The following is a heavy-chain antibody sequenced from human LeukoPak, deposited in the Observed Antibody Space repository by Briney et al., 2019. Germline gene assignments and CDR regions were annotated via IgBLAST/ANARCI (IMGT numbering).Heavy chain of an antibody. CDR3: AKGPYNTYMVWFDL. CDR2: ISGGGDNT. CDR1: GFTFSSYV. V-gene: IGHV3-23*01. D-gene: IGHD1-14*01. J-gene: IGHJ5*02. Sequence: GSLRLSCAASGFTFSSYVVGWVRQGPGNGLEWVSGISGGGDNTYYADSVKGRFTISRDNSKNTVYLQMDSLRADDTALYYGAKGPYNTYMVWFDLWGEGTLVTVSS.